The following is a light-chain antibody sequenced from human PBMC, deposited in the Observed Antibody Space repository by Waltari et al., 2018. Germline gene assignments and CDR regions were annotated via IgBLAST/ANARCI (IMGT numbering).Light chain of an antibody. Sequence: HSALTQPASVSGSPGQSITISCTGTRSDVGGYDFVSWYRQHPGKAPKVIIFDVTQRPSGISARFSGSKSGNTASLTISGLQADDEADYYCASYTADSTYVFGSGTTVTV. CDR1: RSDVGGYDF. J-gene: IGLJ1*01. CDR2: DVT. V-gene: IGLV2-14*03. CDR3: ASYTADSTYV.